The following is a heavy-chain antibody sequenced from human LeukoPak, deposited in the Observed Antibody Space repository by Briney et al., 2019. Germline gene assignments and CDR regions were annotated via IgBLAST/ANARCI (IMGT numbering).Heavy chain of an antibody. CDR3: ARSWPYNYYGSGTYSFDY. Sequence: ASVKVSCKASGGTFSSYAISWVRQAPGQGLEWVGWINTNTGNPTYAQGFTGRFVFSFDTSVSTAYLEISSLKAEDTAVYYCARSWPYNYYGSGTYSFDYWGQGTLVTVSS. V-gene: IGHV7-4-1*02. J-gene: IGHJ4*02. CDR2: INTNTGNP. D-gene: IGHD3-10*01. CDR1: GGTFSSYA.